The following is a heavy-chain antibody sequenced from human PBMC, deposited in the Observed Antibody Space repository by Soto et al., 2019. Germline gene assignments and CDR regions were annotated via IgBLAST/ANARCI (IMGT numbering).Heavy chain of an antibody. Sequence: QVQLVESGGGLVKPGGSLRLSCAASGFTFSDYYMSWIRQAAGKGLEWISSIDTSGSAIDYADSVQGRFTISRDNAKNSLYLQMNRLRAEYTAVYYCARDLEKYGSGSFFADWGQGTLVTVSS. CDR2: IDTSGSAI. CDR1: GFTFSDYY. V-gene: IGHV3-11*01. J-gene: IGHJ4*02. CDR3: ARDLEKYGSGSFFAD. D-gene: IGHD3-10*01.